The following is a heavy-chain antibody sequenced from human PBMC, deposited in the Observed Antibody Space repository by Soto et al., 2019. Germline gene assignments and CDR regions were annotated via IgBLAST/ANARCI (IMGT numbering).Heavy chain of an antibody. CDR3: GYSSGWFDFDY. Sequence: SETLSLTCAVYGGSFSGYYWSWIRQPPGKGLEWIGEINHSGSTNYNPSLKSRVTISVDASKNQFSLKLSSVTAADTAVYYCGYSSGWFDFDYWGQGTLVTVSS. V-gene: IGHV4-34*01. CDR2: INHSGST. D-gene: IGHD6-19*01. J-gene: IGHJ4*02. CDR1: GGSFSGYY.